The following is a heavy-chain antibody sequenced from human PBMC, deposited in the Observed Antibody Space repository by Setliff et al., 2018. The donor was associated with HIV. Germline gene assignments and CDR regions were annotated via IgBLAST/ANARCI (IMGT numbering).Heavy chain of an antibody. CDR3: AAGTYYYGSGSRSRSPFDY. CDR1: GFTFTSSA. D-gene: IGHD3-10*01. CDR2: IVVGSGNT. Sequence: ASVKVSCKASGFTFTSSAVQWVRQARGQRLEWIGWIVVGSGNTNYAQKFQERVTITRDMSTSTAYMELSSLRSEDTAVYYCAAGTYYYGSGSRSRSPFDYWGQGTLVTVSS. J-gene: IGHJ4*02. V-gene: IGHV1-58*01.